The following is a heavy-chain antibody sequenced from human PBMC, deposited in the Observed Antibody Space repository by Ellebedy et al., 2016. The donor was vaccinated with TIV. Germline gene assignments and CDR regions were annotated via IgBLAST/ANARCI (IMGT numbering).Heavy chain of an antibody. CDR1: GGSISSYY. J-gene: IGHJ4*02. V-gene: IGHV4-59*08. CDR2: FYYSGNT. CDR3: ATYTMGRLDY. Sequence: MPSETLSLTCAVSGGSISSYYWTWIRQPPGKGLEWVAYFYYSGNTNYSPSLKSRVTISVDTSKTQFSLKLSSVTAADTAVYYCATYTMGRLDYWGQGTLVTVSS. D-gene: IGHD1-1*01.